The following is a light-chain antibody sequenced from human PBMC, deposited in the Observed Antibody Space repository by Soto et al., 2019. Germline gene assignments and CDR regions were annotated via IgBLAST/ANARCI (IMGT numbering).Light chain of an antibody. J-gene: IGKJ1*01. CDR1: QTVLDSSNNKDS. CDR3: QQSYRTHRT. CDR2: WAS. Sequence: DIVMTQSPDSLAVSLGERATINSKSSQTVLDSSNNKDSLTWYQQKPGQPPKLLIYWASTREFGVPDRLSGSGAGIDFTLSISSLQADASAVYYCQQSYRTHRTFVHGTKVEIK. V-gene: IGKV4-1*01.